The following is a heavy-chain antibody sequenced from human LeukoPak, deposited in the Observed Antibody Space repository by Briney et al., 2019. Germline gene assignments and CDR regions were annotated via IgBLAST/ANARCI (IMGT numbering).Heavy chain of an antibody. D-gene: IGHD4-11*01. J-gene: IGHJ4*02. V-gene: IGHV1-8*01. CDR1: GYTFTSYD. CDR2: MNPNSGNT. CDR3: ARDGYSNYPTTFDY. Sequence: GASVKVSCKASGYTFTSYDINWVRQATGQGLEWMGWMNPNSGNTGYAQKFQGRVTMTRNTSISTAYMELSSLRSGDTAVYYCARDGYSNYPTTFDYWGQGTLVTVSS.